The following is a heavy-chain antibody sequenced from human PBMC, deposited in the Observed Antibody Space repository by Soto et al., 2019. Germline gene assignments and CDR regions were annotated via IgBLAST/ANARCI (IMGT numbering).Heavy chain of an antibody. Sequence: QVQLVQSGAEVEKPGASVKVSCKASGYIFTSHYIHWVRQAPGQGLEWMGVINSIVGTTSYAQKFQGRVTMTRDTSTSTXXXXXXXXXXXXXXXXXXXXXXXXXATTKGFDYWGQGTLVTVSS. V-gene: IGHV1-46*01. CDR2: INSIVGTT. D-gene: IGHD1-1*01. CDR1: GYIFTSHY. CDR3: XXXXXXXATTKGFDY. J-gene: IGHJ4*02.